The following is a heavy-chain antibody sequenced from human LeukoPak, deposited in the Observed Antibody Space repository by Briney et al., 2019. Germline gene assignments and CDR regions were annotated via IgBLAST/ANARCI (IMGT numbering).Heavy chain of an antibody. Sequence: SETLSLTRTVSGGSISSGSYYWSWIRQPAGKGLEWIGRIYTSGSTNYNPSLKSRVTISVDTSKNQFSLKLSSVTAADTAVYYCARQGSSWYYFDYWGQGTLVTVSS. CDR1: GGSISSGSYY. D-gene: IGHD6-13*01. J-gene: IGHJ4*02. CDR2: IYTSGST. CDR3: ARQGSSWYYFDY. V-gene: IGHV4-61*02.